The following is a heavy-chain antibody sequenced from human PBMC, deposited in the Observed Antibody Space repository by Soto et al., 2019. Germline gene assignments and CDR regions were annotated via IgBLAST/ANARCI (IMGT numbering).Heavy chain of an antibody. V-gene: IGHV3-48*02. CDR3: ARGADCDSCIIRLNWFDP. J-gene: IGHJ5*02. CDR2: ISSSSSTI. D-gene: IGHD3-22*01. CDR1: GFTFSTYS. Sequence: EVQLVESGGGLVQPGGSLRLSCAASGFTFSTYSMNWVRQAPGKGLEWVSYISSSSSTIYYADSVKGRFTISRDNAKKSLYLQMNSLRDEDTAVYYCARGADCDSCIIRLNWFDPWGQGTLVTVSS.